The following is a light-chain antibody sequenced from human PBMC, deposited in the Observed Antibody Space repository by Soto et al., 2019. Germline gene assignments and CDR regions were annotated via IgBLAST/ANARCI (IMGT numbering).Light chain of an antibody. J-gene: IGKJ1*01. Sequence: DIQMTQSPSTLSASVGDRVTITCRASQSISSWLAWYQQKPGKAPKLLIYKASSLESGVPSRFSCSGSWTEFTLTIISLQPDDFATYYCQQYNSYPTFGQGTKVEIK. V-gene: IGKV1-5*03. CDR1: QSISSW. CDR3: QQYNSYPT. CDR2: KAS.